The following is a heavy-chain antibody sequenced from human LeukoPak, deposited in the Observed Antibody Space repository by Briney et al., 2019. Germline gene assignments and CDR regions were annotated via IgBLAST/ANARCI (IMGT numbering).Heavy chain of an antibody. CDR2: ISYDGSNK. CDR1: GFTFSSYG. CDR3: AKAGKSSTALDY. V-gene: IGHV3-30*18. J-gene: IGHJ4*02. Sequence: PGGSLRLSCAASGFTFSSYGMHWVRQAPGKGLEWVAVISYDGSNKYYADSVKGRFTISRDNSKNTLYLQMNSLRAEDTAVYYCAKAGKSSTALDYWGQGTLVTVSS. D-gene: IGHD2-2*01.